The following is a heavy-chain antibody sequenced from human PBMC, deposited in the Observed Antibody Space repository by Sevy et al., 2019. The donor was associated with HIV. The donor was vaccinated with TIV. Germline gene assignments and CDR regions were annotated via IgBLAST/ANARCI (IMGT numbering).Heavy chain of an antibody. J-gene: IGHJ4*02. CDR2: ISYDGSNK. Sequence: GGSLRLSCAASGFTFSSYAMHWVRQAPGKGLEWVAVISYDGSNKYYADSVKGRFTISRDNAKNSLYLQMNSLRAEDTAVYDCARGTNYYVSSCPSYFDYWGQGSLVTVSS. CDR1: GFTFSSYA. V-gene: IGHV3-30-3*01. CDR3: ARGTNYYVSSCPSYFDY. D-gene: IGHD3-22*01.